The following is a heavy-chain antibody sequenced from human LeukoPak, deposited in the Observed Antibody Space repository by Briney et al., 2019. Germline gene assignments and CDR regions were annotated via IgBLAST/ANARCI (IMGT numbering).Heavy chain of an antibody. J-gene: IGHJ3*02. D-gene: IGHD2-15*01. V-gene: IGHV4-34*01. CDR1: GGSFSGYY. CDR3: ARLGRIDAFDI. CDR2: INRSGST. Sequence: TASETLSLTCAVYGGSFSGYYWSWIRQPPGKGLEWIGEINRSGSTNYNPSLKSRVTISVDTSKNQFSLKLSSVTAADTAVYYCARLGRIDAFDIWGQGTMVTVSS.